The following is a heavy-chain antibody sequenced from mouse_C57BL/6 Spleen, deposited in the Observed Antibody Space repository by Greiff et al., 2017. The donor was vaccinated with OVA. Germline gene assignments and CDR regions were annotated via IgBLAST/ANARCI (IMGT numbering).Heavy chain of an antibody. J-gene: IGHJ2*01. Sequence: QVQLQQPGAELVKPGASVKLSCKASGYTFTSYWMHWVKQRPGQGLEWIGMIHPNSGSTNYNEKFKSKATLTVDKSSSTAYMQLSSLTSEDSAVYYCADYDGYYAFDYWGQGTTLTVSS. CDR2: IHPNSGST. CDR3: ADYDGYYAFDY. CDR1: GYTFTSYW. D-gene: IGHD2-3*01. V-gene: IGHV1-64*01.